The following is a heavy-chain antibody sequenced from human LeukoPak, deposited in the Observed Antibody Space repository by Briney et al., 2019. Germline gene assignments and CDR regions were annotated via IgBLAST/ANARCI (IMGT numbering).Heavy chain of an antibody. D-gene: IGHD2-15*01. J-gene: IGHJ5*02. V-gene: IGHV3-23*01. CDR3: AKDAVVAATPGQNWFDP. CDR1: GFTFSSYA. CDR2: ISGSGGST. Sequence: GGSLRLSCAASGFTFSSYAMSWVRQAPGKGLEWVSAISGSGGSTYYADSVKGRFTISRDNPKNTLYLQMNSLRAEDTAVYYCAKDAVVAATPGQNWFDPWGQGTLVTVSS.